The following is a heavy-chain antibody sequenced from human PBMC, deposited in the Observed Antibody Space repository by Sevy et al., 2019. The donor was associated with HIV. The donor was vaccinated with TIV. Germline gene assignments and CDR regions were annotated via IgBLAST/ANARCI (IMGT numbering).Heavy chain of an antibody. CDR1: GYTLTELS. CDR2: FDPEDDEK. Sequence: ASVSVSCKVSGYTLTELSVHWVRQAPGKGLEWMATFDPEDDEKIYAQKFQGRVTMTEDTSTDTAYMELSSLRSEDTAVYYCATTKDYYDSSGYPFDYWGQGTLVTVSS. V-gene: IGHV1-24*01. D-gene: IGHD3-22*01. J-gene: IGHJ4*02. CDR3: ATTKDYYDSSGYPFDY.